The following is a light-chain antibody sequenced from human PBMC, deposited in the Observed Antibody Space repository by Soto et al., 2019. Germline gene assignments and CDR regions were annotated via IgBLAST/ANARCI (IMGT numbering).Light chain of an antibody. CDR2: GNT. CDR3: LSFDSSLSVV. V-gene: IGLV1-40*01. J-gene: IGLJ2*01. Sequence: QSVLTQPPSVSGAPGQRVTISCTGSSFNIGAGYDVHWYQQLPGRAPKLLIYGNTNRPSGVPDRFSGSKSGTSASLALTGLQAEDEADYYCLSFDSSLSVVFGGGTKVTVL. CDR1: SFNIGAGYD.